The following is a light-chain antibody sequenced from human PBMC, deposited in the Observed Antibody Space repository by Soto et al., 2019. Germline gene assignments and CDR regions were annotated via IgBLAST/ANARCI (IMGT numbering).Light chain of an antibody. CDR1: QSLVHSNGDTY. CDR2: KTS. CDR3: MQATLFPYT. J-gene: IGKJ2*01. V-gene: IGKV2-24*01. Sequence: DIVMTQTPLFLPVSLGQSASISCRASQSLVHSNGDTYLNWLHQRPGQPPRLLIHKTSNRFSGVPDRFTGPGAGTDFTLEISRVEAEDVGVYYCMQATLFPYTFGQGTGLAI.